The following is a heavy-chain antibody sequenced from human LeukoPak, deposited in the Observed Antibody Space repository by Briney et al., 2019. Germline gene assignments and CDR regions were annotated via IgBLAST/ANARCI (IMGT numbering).Heavy chain of an antibody. CDR2: IRSRDYAGTT. Sequence: GRSLRLSCTASGFTFGDYAVSWVRQAPGKGLEWVGFIRSRDYAGTTEYAASVKGRFTISRGDSKSIAYLQLNSLKTEDTAVYYCARFVPYFDYWGQGTLVTVSS. CDR3: ARFVPYFDY. V-gene: IGHV3-49*04. J-gene: IGHJ4*02. D-gene: IGHD3-10*01. CDR1: GFTFGDYA.